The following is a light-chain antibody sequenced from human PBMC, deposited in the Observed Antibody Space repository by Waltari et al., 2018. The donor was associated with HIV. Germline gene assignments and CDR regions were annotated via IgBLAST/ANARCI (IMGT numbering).Light chain of an antibody. CDR1: PSLLYSSNNKNY. J-gene: IGKJ2*01. CDR2: WAS. V-gene: IGKV4-1*01. Sequence: DIVMTQSPDSLAVSLGETATINSRFSPSLLYSSNNKNYLAWYQHKPGQSPKLLIYWASTRESGVPDRFSGSESGTDFTLTISSLQADDVAVYYCQQYYTTPRTFGQGTKLEIK. CDR3: QQYYTTPRT.